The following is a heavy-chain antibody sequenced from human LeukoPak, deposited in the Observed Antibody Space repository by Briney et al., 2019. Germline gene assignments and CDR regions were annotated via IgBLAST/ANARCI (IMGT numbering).Heavy chain of an antibody. J-gene: IGHJ4*02. Sequence: SETLSLTCAVSGGSISSGTYYWAWIRQPPGEGLEWIETIAYSGSTYYNPSLKSRVTISVDKSKNQFSLRLSSVTAADTAVYYCARRAAYGSGSYFDFWGQGTLVTVSS. D-gene: IGHD3-10*01. CDR2: IAYSGST. V-gene: IGHV4-39*01. CDR3: ARRAAYGSGSYFDF. CDR1: GGSISSGTYY.